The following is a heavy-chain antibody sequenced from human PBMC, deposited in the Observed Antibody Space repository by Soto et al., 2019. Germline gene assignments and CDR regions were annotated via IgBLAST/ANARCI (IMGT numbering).Heavy chain of an antibody. J-gene: IGHJ5*02. CDR2: ISGSGGST. V-gene: IGHV3-23*01. CDR1: GFTFSSYA. Sequence: GGSLRLSCAASGFTFSSYAMSWVRQAPGKGLEWVSAISGSGGSTYYADSVKGRFTISRDNSKNTLYLQMNSLRAEDTAVYYCAKGDSYDSSGYYYAWGQGTLVTVSS. CDR3: AKGDSYDSSGYYYA. D-gene: IGHD3-22*01.